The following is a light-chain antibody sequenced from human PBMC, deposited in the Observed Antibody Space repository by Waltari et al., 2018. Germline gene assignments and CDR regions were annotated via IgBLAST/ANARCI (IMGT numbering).Light chain of an antibody. CDR2: DAS. V-gene: IGLV2-11*01. Sequence: QSALTQPRSVSGSPGHSVTISCTGTRSAVAFYIHVSWYQQSPGKGPKLIIYDASQRSSEVPDRFTASYFGNTASLTISGLQPDDEAVYFCCSYAGRSVVFGGGTKLTVV. CDR3: CSYAGRSVV. J-gene: IGLJ2*01. CDR1: RSAVAFYIH.